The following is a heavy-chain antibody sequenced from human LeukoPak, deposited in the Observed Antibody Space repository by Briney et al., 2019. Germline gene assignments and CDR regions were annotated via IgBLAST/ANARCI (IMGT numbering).Heavy chain of an antibody. J-gene: IGHJ4*02. V-gene: IGHV4-59*01. D-gene: IGHD5-24*01. CDR3: ARKVATTPYYFDY. CDR1: GGSISSYY. CDR2: IYYSGST. Sequence: SETLSLTCTAPGGSISSYYWSWIRQPPGKGLEWIGYIYYSGSTNYNPSLKSRVTISVDTSKNQFSLKLSSVTAADTAVYYCARKVATTPYYFDYWGQGTLVTVSS.